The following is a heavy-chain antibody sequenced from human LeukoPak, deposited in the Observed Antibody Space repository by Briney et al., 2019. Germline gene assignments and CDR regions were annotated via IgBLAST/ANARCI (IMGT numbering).Heavy chain of an antibody. CDR1: GYTFTSYY. Sequence: ASVKVSCKASGYTFTSYYMHWVRQAPGQGLEWMGIINPSGGSTSYAQKFQGRVTMTRDTSTSTVYMELSSLRSEDTAVYYCARERLSGSYLEAVDYWGQGTLVTVSS. CDR3: ARERLSGSYLEAVDY. CDR2: INPSGGST. V-gene: IGHV1-46*01. J-gene: IGHJ4*02. D-gene: IGHD1-26*01.